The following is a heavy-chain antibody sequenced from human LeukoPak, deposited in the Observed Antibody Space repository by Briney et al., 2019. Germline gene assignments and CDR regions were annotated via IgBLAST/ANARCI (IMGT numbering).Heavy chain of an antibody. CDR1: GYSISSGYY. V-gene: IGHV4-38-2*01. CDR2: IYHSGST. J-gene: IGHJ4*02. CDR3: ARHYCNNDY. D-gene: IGHD1/OR15-1a*01. Sequence: SETLSLTCAVSGYSISSGYYWGWIRQPPGNGLEWIGSIYHSGSTYYNPSLKSRVTISVDTSKNQFSLKLSSVTAADTAVYYCARHYCNNDYWGQGTLVTVSS.